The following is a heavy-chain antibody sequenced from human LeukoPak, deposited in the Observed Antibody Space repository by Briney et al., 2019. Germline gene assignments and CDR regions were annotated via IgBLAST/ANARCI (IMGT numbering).Heavy chain of an antibody. CDR3: AREGPYYFDY. CDR2: ISYDGSNK. Sequence: GGSLRLSCAASGFTFSSYAMHWVRQAPGKGLEWVAVISYDGSNKYYADSVKGRFTISRDNSKNTLYLQINSLRAEDTAVYYCAREGPYYFDYWGQGTLVTVSS. J-gene: IGHJ4*02. V-gene: IGHV3-30-3*01. CDR1: GFTFSSYA.